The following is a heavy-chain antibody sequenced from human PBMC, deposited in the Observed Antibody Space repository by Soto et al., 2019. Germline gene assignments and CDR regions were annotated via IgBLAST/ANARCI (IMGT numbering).Heavy chain of an antibody. D-gene: IGHD3-22*01. CDR3: ARVGITTYYFDT. J-gene: IGHJ4*02. Sequence: GGSLRLSCVVSGFTFSDHHMDWVRQAPGKGLEWVGRIRNKAYSYTTEYAAPVEGRFTISRDHSKNEMYLQMNSLQTEDTAVYYCARVGITTYYFDTWGQGTLVTVSS. CDR2: IRNKAYSYTT. V-gene: IGHV3-72*01. CDR1: GFTFSDHH.